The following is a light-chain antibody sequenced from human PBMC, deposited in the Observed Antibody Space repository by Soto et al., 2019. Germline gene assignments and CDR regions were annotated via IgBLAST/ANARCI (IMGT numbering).Light chain of an antibody. CDR3: QQYKNWPLS. CDR2: DAS. CDR1: QSVDSK. V-gene: IGKV3-15*01. J-gene: IGKJ4*01. Sequence: EVVMTQSPATLSVSPGERATLSCRASQSVDSKLAWYQRISGQAPRLLIYDASTRATGIPARFTGSASGTEFTLTISSLQSEDYAVYYCQQYKNWPLSFGGGTKVEIK.